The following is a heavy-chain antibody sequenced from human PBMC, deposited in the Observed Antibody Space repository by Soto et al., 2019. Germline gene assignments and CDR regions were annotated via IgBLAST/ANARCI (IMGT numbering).Heavy chain of an antibody. V-gene: IGHV2-5*01. CDR2: IYWNDDK. CDR1: GFSLSTSGVG. Sequence: SGPTLVNPTQTLTLTCTFSGFSLSTSGVGVGWIRQPPGKALEWLALIYWNDDKRYSPSLKSRLTITKDTSKNQVVLTMTNMDPVDTATYYCAHRPRGGDTDMVTGMYYFDYWGQGALVTVSS. D-gene: IGHD5-18*01. CDR3: AHRPRGGDTDMVTGMYYFDY. J-gene: IGHJ4*02.